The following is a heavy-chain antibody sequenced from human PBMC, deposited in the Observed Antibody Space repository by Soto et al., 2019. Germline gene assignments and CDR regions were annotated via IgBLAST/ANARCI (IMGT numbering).Heavy chain of an antibody. CDR1: GFKFSSYA. Sequence: EVQLLESGGGLVHPGGSLRLSCVASGFKFSSYALTWVRQAPGKGLEWVSVISVSGANTYYADSVKGRFTISRDNSKNTLNLQMNSLRAEDTAIYYCGKASTYPLDGVDVWGQGTTVTVSS. CDR2: ISVSGANT. V-gene: IGHV3-23*01. D-gene: IGHD3-16*01. J-gene: IGHJ6*02. CDR3: GKASTYPLDGVDV.